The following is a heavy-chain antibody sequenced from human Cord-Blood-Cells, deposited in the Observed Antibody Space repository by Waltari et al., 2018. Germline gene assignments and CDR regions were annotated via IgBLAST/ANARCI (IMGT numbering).Heavy chain of an antibody. D-gene: IGHD5-18*01. CDR1: GFPFSSYG. CDR2: ISYDGSNK. CDR3: AKDRDSLFDY. V-gene: IGHV3-30*18. Sequence: QVQLVESGGGGVQPGRSLRLSCAASGFPFSSYGMHWVSQAPGKGLEWVAVISYDGSNKYYADSVKGRFTISRDNSKNTLYLQMNSLRAEDTAVYYCAKDRDSLFDYWGQGTLVTVSS. J-gene: IGHJ4*02.